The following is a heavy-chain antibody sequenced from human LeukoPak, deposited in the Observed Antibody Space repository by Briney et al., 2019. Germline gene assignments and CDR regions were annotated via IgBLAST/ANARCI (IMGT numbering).Heavy chain of an antibody. J-gene: IGHJ4*02. Sequence: SVKVSCKASGYTFTSYGISWVRQAPGQGLEWMGGIIPIFGTANYAQKFQGRVTITTDESTSTAYMELSSLRSEDTAVYYCATHSSSWRGIDYWGQGTLVTVSP. CDR1: GYTFTSYG. D-gene: IGHD6-13*01. CDR2: IIPIFGTA. V-gene: IGHV1-69*05. CDR3: ATHSSSWRGIDY.